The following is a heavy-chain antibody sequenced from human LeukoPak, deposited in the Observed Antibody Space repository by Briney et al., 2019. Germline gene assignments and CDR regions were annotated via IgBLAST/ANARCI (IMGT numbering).Heavy chain of an antibody. CDR3: ARGPLQTIPTSKIVVYYYPSDY. J-gene: IGHJ4*02. Sequence: GGSLRLSCAASGFTFDDYGMSWVRQAPGKGLEWVSGINWNGGSTGYADPVKGRFTISRDNAKNSLYLQMNSLRAEDTALYYCARGPLQTIPTSKIVVYYYPSDYWGQGTLVTVSS. CDR1: GFTFDDYG. V-gene: IGHV3-20*04. CDR2: INWNGGST. D-gene: IGHD3-22*01.